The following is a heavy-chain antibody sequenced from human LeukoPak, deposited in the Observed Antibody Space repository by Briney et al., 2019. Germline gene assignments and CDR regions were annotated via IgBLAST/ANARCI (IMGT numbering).Heavy chain of an antibody. J-gene: IGHJ5*02. Sequence: GGSLRLSCAASGFTFDDYAMHWVRQAPGKGLEWVSGVSWNSRDRGYADTVKGRLTISRDNARNSLYLQMNSLRPEDTALYYCTKAHDGYYLSSRNWFDPWGQGILVTVSS. CDR2: VSWNSRDR. D-gene: IGHD2-2*03. CDR3: TKAHDGYYLSSRNWFDP. V-gene: IGHV3-9*01. CDR1: GFTFDDYA.